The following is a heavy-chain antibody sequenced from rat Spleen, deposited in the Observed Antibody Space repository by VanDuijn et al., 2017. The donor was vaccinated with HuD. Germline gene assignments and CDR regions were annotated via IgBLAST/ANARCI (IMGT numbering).Heavy chain of an antibody. CDR3: ARSNSGNWFAY. J-gene: IGHJ3*01. CDR1: GFTFTNYY. Sequence: EVQLVESGGGLVQPGRSMKLSCAASGFTFTNYYMAWVRQAPTKGLEWMGVIWSGGSTAYNSLLKSRLSISRDTSKSQVFLKMNSLQTEDTAMYFCARSNSGNWFAYWGQGTLVTVSS. V-gene: IGHV2S63*01. D-gene: IGHD4-3*01. CDR2: IWSGGST.